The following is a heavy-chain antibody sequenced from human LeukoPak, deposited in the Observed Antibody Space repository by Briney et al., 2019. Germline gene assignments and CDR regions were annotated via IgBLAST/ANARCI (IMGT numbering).Heavy chain of an antibody. Sequence: HPGVSVTLSCAVSGHTFSIHAMIWVRRAPGEGRVGVSAINGNGDNRHYSESGKGRFNISRDNSKTTLYLHRRTLRAEDTALYYCAKRFGCHLVVVTAYDAFDTWGQGTMVSVSS. J-gene: IGHJ3*02. D-gene: IGHD2-21*02. CDR3: AKRFGCHLVVVTAYDAFDT. V-gene: IGHV3-23*01. CDR2: INGNGDNR. CDR1: GHTFSIHA.